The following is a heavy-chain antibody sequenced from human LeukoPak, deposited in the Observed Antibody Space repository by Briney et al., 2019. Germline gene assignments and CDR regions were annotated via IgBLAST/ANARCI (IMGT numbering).Heavy chain of an antibody. CDR1: GFTFSDYY. J-gene: IGHJ6*02. Sequence: GGSLRLSCAASGFTFSDYYMSWIRQAPGKGLERGSYISSSGSTIYYADSVKGRFTISRDNAKNSLYLQMNSLRAEDTAVYYCARDLVPAATYYGMDVWGQGTTVTVSS. CDR2: ISSSGSTI. D-gene: IGHD2-2*01. V-gene: IGHV3-11*01. CDR3: ARDLVPAATYYGMDV.